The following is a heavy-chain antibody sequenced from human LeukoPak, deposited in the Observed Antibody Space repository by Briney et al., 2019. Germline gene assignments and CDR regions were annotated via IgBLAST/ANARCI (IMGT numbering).Heavy chain of an antibody. Sequence: SETLSLTCTVSGGSISSYYWSWIRQPPGEGLEWIGYIYYSGSTNYNPSLKSRVTISVDTSKNQFSLKLSSVTAADTAIYYCARGATHFDYWGQETLVTVSS. CDR2: IYYSGST. CDR1: GGSISSYY. CDR3: ARGATHFDY. D-gene: IGHD2-15*01. J-gene: IGHJ4*02. V-gene: IGHV4-59*01.